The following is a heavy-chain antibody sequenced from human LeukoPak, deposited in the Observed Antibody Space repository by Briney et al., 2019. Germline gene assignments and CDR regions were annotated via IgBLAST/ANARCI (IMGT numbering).Heavy chain of an antibody. J-gene: IGHJ4*02. V-gene: IGHV1-8*01. CDR3: TRETSSRYFDY. Sequence: ASVKVPCKASGYTLTSYDINWVRQATGQGLEWMGWMNPNSGRTGYAQNFQGRITITRNTSISSAYMELSSLRSEDTAVYYCTRETSSRYFDYWGQGTLVTVSS. CDR1: GYTLTSYD. CDR2: MNPNSGRT.